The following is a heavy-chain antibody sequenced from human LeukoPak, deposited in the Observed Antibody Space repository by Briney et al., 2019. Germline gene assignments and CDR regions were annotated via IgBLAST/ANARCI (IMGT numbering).Heavy chain of an antibody. CDR2: ISSTSSTM. V-gene: IGHV3-48*01. Sequence: PGGSLRLSCAASGFTFSGFSMDWVRQAPGRGLEWLSYISSTSSTMLYADSVKGRLTISRDNAKNSLYLQMHSLRAEDTAVYYCARSRSGYQFDYWGQGTLVTVSS. D-gene: IGHD2-2*01. CDR3: ARSRSGYQFDY. J-gene: IGHJ4*02. CDR1: GFTFSGFS.